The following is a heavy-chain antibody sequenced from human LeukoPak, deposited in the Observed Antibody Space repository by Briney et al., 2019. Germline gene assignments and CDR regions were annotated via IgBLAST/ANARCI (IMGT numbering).Heavy chain of an antibody. J-gene: IGHJ4*02. CDR1: GFTFSSYG. CDR3: AKVAIRASIAVAGQRGWGSPTYYFDY. Sequence: GRSLRLSCAASGFTFSSYGMHWVRQAPGKGLEWVAVISYDGSNKYYADSVKGRFTISRDNSKNTLYLQMNSLRAEDTAVYYCAKVAIRASIAVAGQRGWGSPTYYFDYWGQGTLVTVSS. V-gene: IGHV3-30*18. CDR2: ISYDGSNK. D-gene: IGHD6-19*01.